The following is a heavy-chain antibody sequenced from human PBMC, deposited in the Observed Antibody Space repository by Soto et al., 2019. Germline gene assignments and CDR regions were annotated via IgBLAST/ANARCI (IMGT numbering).Heavy chain of an antibody. J-gene: IGHJ6*02. Sequence: GGSLRLSCAASGFTFSSYSMNWVRQAPGKGLEWVSSISSSSSYIYYADSVKGRFTISRDNAKNSLYLQMNSLRSEDTAVYYCAREANPPTPRNYYYYGMDVWGQGTTVTVSS. V-gene: IGHV3-21*01. D-gene: IGHD2-8*01. CDR2: ISSSSSYI. CDR1: GFTFSSYS. CDR3: AREANPPTPRNYYYYGMDV.